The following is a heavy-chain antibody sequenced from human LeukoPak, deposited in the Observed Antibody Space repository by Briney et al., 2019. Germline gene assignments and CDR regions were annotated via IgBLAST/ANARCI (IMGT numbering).Heavy chain of an antibody. CDR1: GFTFSSYW. Sequence: GGSLRLSCAASGFTFSSYWMHWVRQAPGKGLVWVSRINSDASSTSYADSVKGRFTISRDNSKNTLYLQMNSLRAEDTAVYYCAKEYSSSSWFHASQVTQNWFDPWGQGTLVTVSS. CDR2: INSDASST. D-gene: IGHD6-6*01. CDR3: AKEYSSSSWFHASQVTQNWFDP. J-gene: IGHJ5*02. V-gene: IGHV3-74*01.